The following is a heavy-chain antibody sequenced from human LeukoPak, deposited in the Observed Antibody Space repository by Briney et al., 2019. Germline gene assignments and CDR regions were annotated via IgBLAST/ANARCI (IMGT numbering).Heavy chain of an antibody. Sequence: SETLSLTCAVCGGSFSGYYWSWIRQPPGKGLEWIGEINHSGSTNYNPSLKSRVTISVDTSKNQFSLKLSSVTAADTAVYYCARGRYYDFWSGYYSGYYFDYWGQGTLVTVSS. CDR3: ARGRYYDFWSGYYSGYYFDY. V-gene: IGHV4-34*01. D-gene: IGHD3-3*01. J-gene: IGHJ4*02. CDR1: GGSFSGYY. CDR2: INHSGST.